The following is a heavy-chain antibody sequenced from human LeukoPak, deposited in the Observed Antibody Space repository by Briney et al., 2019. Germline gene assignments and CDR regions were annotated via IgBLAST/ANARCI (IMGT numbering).Heavy chain of an antibody. CDR3: ARRGIVIRAVILIGFHTEAYYFDY. CDR2: ISGSGGGT. CDR1: GITLSNYA. V-gene: IGHV3-23*01. J-gene: IGHJ4*02. Sequence: RGSLRLSCVVSGITLSNYAMSWVRQAPGKGLEWVSEISGSGGGTNYADSVKGRFTISRDNAKNSLYLQMNSLRVEDTAVYFCARRGIVIRAVILIGFHTEAYYFDYWGQGTLVTVSS. D-gene: IGHD3-10*01.